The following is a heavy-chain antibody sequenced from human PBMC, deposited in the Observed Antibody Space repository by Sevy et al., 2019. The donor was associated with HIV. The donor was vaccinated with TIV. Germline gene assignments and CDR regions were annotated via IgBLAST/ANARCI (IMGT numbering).Heavy chain of an antibody. CDR3: VRDQRGPSNAFDM. V-gene: IGHV3-74*01. CDR2: VNDDGTST. CDR1: GFTFSSYW. D-gene: IGHD3-16*01. Sequence: GGSLRLSCAASGFTFSSYWMHWVRQAPGKRLVWVARVNDDGTSTYNADSVKGRFTISRDNAKNTLYLQMNSLRVDDTAVYFCVRDQRGPSNAFDMWGQRTLVTVSS. J-gene: IGHJ3*02.